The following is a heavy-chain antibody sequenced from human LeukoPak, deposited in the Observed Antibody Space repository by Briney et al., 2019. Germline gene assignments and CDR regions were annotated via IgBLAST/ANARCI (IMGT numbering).Heavy chain of an antibody. J-gene: IGHJ4*02. D-gene: IGHD1-26*01. Sequence: SETLSLTCTVSGGSISSYYWSWIRKPPGKGLDWIGYIYYSGTTDYNPSLKSRVTISVDTSNNQFSLKVSSVTAADTAVYYCARSSGAYRSFDYWGQGTLVPVSS. CDR3: ARSSGAYRSFDY. V-gene: IGHV4-59*01. CDR2: IYYSGTT. CDR1: GGSISSYY.